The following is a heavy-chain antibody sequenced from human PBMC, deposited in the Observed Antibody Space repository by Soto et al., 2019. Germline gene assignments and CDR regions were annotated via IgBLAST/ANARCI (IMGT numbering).Heavy chain of an antibody. V-gene: IGHV4-59*01. J-gene: IGHJ4*02. CDR2: IYYSGST. Sequence: QVQLQESGPGLVKPSETLSLTCTVSGGSISSYYWSWIRQPPGKGLEWIGYIYYSGSTNYNPSLKGRVTISVDTSKNRFSLKLSSVTAADTDVYYCARAGWTYFDYWGQGTLVTVSS. CDR3: ARAGWTYFDY. D-gene: IGHD6-19*01. CDR1: GGSISSYY.